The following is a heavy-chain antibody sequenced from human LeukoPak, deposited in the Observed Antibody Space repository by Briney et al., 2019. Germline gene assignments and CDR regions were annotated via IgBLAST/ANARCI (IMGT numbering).Heavy chain of an antibody. CDR1: GYTFTSYD. V-gene: IGHV1-8*03. D-gene: IGHD3-10*01. Sequence: ASVKVSCKASGYTFTSYDINWVRQATGQGLEWMGWMNPNSGNTGYAQKFQGRVTITRNTSISTAYMELSSLRPEDTAVYYCARGAAPRGYYYYMDVWGKGTTVTVSS. J-gene: IGHJ6*03. CDR2: MNPNSGNT. CDR3: ARGAAPRGYYYYMDV.